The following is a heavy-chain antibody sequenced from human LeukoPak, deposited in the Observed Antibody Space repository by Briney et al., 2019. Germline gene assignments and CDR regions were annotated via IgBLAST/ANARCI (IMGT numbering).Heavy chain of an antibody. CDR1: GGSFSGYY. CDR2: INHSGST. V-gene: IGHV4-34*01. Sequence: NPSETLSLTCAAYGGSFSGYYWSWIRQPPGKGLEWIGEINHSGSTNYNPSLKSRVTISVDTSKNQFSLKLSSVTAADTAVYYCARAKTYYYDSSGYAYWGQGTLVTVSS. CDR3: ARAKTYYYDSSGYAY. J-gene: IGHJ4*02. D-gene: IGHD3-22*01.